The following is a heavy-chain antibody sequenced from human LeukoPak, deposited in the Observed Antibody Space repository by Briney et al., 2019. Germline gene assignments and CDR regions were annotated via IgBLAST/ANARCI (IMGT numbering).Heavy chain of an antibody. CDR2: INHSGST. CDR3: ARDKWTSGSYFYFDY. CDR1: GGSFSGYY. D-gene: IGHD1-26*01. J-gene: IGHJ4*02. V-gene: IGHV4-34*01. Sequence: PSETLSLTCAVYGGSFSGYYWSWIRQPPGKGLEWIGEINHSGSTNYNPSLKSRVTISVDTSKNQFSLKLSSVTAADTAVYYCARDKWTSGSYFYFDYWGQGTLVTVSS.